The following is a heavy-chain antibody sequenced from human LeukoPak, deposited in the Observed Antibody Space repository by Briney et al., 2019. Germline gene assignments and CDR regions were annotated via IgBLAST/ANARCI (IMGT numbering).Heavy chain of an antibody. D-gene: IGHD6-19*01. J-gene: IGHJ4*02. CDR2: ISGSGGST. CDR1: GFTFSSYA. V-gene: IGHV3-23*01. Sequence: GGSLRLSCAASGFTFSSYAMSWVRQAPGKGLEWVSAISGSGGSTYYADSVKGRFTISRDNSKNTLYLQMNSLRAEDTAVYYCAKDYEQWLQAYYFDYWGQGTLVTVSS. CDR3: AKDYEQWLQAYYFDY.